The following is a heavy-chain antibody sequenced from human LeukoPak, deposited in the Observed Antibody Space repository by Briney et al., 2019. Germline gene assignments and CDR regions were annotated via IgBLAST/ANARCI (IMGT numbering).Heavy chain of an antibody. CDR1: GSTFSSYW. CDR2: IYPADSDP. CDR3: VRQIDFSLDY. D-gene: IGHD3-3*01. Sequence: PGEPLKISCKGSGSTFSSYWIGWVRQLPGKGLGWMGIIYPADSDPRYGPSLQVQITISVDTFFGTAYREWSSLKCLDTAINYCVRQIDFSLDYWGQGTLVTVSS. V-gene: IGHV5-51*01. J-gene: IGHJ4*02.